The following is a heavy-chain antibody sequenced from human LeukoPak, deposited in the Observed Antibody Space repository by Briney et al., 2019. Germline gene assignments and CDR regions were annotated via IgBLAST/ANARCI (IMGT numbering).Heavy chain of an antibody. V-gene: IGHV3-74*03. CDR2: INSDGSST. CDR1: GFTFSNYW. Sequence: GGSLRLSCAGSGFTFSNYWMHWVRQAPGKGLVWVSGINSDGSSTKYADSVKGRFAISRDNAKNTPYLQMDSLRDEDTAVYYCGLSMVRALSPDYWGQGTLVTVSS. J-gene: IGHJ4*02. D-gene: IGHD3-10*01. CDR3: GLSMVRALSPDY.